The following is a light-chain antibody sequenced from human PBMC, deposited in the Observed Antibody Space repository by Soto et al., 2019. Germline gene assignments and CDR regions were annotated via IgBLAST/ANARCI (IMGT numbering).Light chain of an antibody. V-gene: IGLV2-8*01. Sequence: QSALTQPPSASGTPGQSVTICCTRTSSDVGGYNYVSWYQQHPGKVPKLMIYEVNERPSGVPDRFSGSKSGNTASLTVSGLQAEDEADYYCTSYAGSNTVLFGGGTKLTVL. J-gene: IGLJ2*01. CDR2: EVN. CDR1: SSDVGGYNY. CDR3: TSYAGSNTVL.